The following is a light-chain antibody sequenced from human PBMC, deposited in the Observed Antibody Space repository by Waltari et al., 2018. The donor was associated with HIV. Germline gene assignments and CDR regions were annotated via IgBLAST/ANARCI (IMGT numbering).Light chain of an antibody. V-gene: IGLV1-44*01. CDR1: SSNIGRNA. CDR2: SNN. CDR3: ASWDDSLNGYV. Sequence: QSVLTQPPSASGTPGQRVTISCSGSSSNIGRNALNWYQQLAGTAPKFLIFSNNQRPSGVPDRFSGSKSGTSASLAISGLQSEDEADYYCASWDDSLNGYVFGIGTKVTVL. J-gene: IGLJ1*01.